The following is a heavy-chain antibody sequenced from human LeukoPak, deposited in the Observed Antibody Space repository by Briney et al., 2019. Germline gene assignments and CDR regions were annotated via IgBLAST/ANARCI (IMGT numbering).Heavy chain of an antibody. CDR3: AKTTVGYSSGRYPGWPADC. J-gene: IGHJ4*02. CDR2: ISGSGGST. CDR1: GFTFSSYA. Sequence: GGSLRLSCAASGFTFSSYAMSWVRQAPGKGLEWVSAISGSGGSTYYADSVKGRFTISRDNSKNTVYLQMNSLTADDTAVYYCAKTTVGYSSGRYPGWPADCWGQGTLVTVSS. D-gene: IGHD6-19*01. V-gene: IGHV3-23*01.